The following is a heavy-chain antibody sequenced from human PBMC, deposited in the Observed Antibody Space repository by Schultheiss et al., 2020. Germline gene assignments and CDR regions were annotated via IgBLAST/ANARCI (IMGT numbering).Heavy chain of an antibody. CDR2: IIPIFGTA. J-gene: IGHJ6*02. D-gene: IGHD1-14*01. Sequence: KISCKGSGYSFTSYGISWVRQAPGQGLEWMGGIIPIFGTANYAQKFQGRVTMTTDTSTSTAYMELSSLRSEDTAVYYCARAGMGYYYYYGMDVWGQGTTVTVSS. CDR3: ARAGMGYYYYYGMDV. V-gene: IGHV1-69*05. CDR1: GYSFTSYG.